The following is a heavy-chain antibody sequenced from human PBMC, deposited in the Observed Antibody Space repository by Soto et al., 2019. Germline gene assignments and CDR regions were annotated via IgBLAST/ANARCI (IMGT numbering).Heavy chain of an antibody. V-gene: IGHV3-21*01. Sequence: SGGAPRISCAASWFTFSCYSLKWVPQAPGKGVEGGFSIISSSSYIYYADSVKGRFTISRDNAKNSLYLQMNSLRAEDTAVYYCASKTSMDFWSGYRHILGDAFDIWGQGTMVTVSS. J-gene: IGHJ3*02. CDR3: ASKTSMDFWSGYRHILGDAFDI. CDR1: WFTFSCYS. CDR2: IISSSSYI. D-gene: IGHD3-3*01.